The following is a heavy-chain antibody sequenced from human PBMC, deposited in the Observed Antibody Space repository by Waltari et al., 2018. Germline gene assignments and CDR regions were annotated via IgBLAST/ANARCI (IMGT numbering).Heavy chain of an antibody. Sequence: QVQLVQSGAEVKKPGSSVKVSCWASGVSFTKYAFNWLRQAPGKGLEWVGGVIPFSQTTNYAQNFQGRVRIATGESATSAYLELSSLRSEDTAVYYCARGRHYLDSRGHQAMGNAFDIWGQGTTVTVSS. J-gene: IGHJ3*02. D-gene: IGHD3-22*01. CDR2: VIPFSQTT. CDR1: GVSFTKYA. V-gene: IGHV1-69*05. CDR3: ARGRHYLDSRGHQAMGNAFDI.